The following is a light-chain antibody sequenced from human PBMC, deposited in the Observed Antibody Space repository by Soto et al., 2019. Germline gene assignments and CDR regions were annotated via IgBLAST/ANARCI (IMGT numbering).Light chain of an antibody. CDR1: QTISSW. J-gene: IGKJ5*01. Sequence: DIQMTQSPSSLSASVGDSVTITFRASQTISSWLAWYQQKPGKAPKLLIYKASTLKSGVPSRFSGSGSGTDFTLAISRVESEDFAVYYCQQYLSLPINFGQGTRLEIK. CDR3: QQYLSLPIN. CDR2: KAS. V-gene: IGKV1-5*03.